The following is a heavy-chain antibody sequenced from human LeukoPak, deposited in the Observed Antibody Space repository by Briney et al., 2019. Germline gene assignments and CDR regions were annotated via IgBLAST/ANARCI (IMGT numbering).Heavy chain of an antibody. J-gene: IGHJ4*02. V-gene: IGHV3-74*01. CDR2: INTDGSST. D-gene: IGHD1-26*01. Sequence: RGSLRLSCAVSGFTFTDSWMHWVRQVPGKGLVWVSRINTDGSSTGYADSVKGRFTISRDNAKNTLYLEMNSLRAEDTAVYYCARDHYYGQVDYWGQGTLVTVSS. CDR1: GFTFTDSW. CDR3: ARDHYYGQVDY.